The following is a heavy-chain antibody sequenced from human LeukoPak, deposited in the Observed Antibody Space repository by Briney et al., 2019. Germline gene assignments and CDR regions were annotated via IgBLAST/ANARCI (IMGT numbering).Heavy chain of an antibody. V-gene: IGHV3-11*01. CDR2: ISSSGSTI. J-gene: IGHJ4*02. CDR3: ARGGGVWLRSFDY. CDR1: GFTVSSNY. Sequence: PGGSLRLSCAASGFTVSSNYMSWVRQAPGKGLEWVSYISSSGSTIYYADSVKGRFTISRDNAKNSLYLQMNSLRAEDMAVYYCARGGGVWLRSFDYWGQGTLVTVSS. D-gene: IGHD5-12*01.